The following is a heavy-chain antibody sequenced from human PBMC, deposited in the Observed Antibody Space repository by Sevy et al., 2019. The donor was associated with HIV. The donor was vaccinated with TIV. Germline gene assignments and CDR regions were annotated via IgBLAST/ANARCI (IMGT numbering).Heavy chain of an antibody. Sequence: SETLSLTCAVSGGSISSGGYSWNWIRQPPGKGLEWIGYIFQSGATYYIPSLQSRVSISVDMSKNQFSLNLRSVTVADTAVYYCARDRIRDGYNYGWFDPWGQGTLVTVSS. CDR1: GGSISSGGYS. V-gene: IGHV4-30-2*01. D-gene: IGHD5-12*01. CDR2: IFQSGAT. J-gene: IGHJ5*02. CDR3: ARDRIRDGYNYGWFDP.